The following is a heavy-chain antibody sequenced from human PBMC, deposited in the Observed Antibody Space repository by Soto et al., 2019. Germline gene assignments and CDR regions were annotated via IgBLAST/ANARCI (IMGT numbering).Heavy chain of an antibody. CDR2: IYYNGNI. V-gene: IGHV4-59*01. CDR3: ATGRVYFGSEY. J-gene: IGHJ4*02. Sequence: QVQLQESGPGLVKPLETLSLTCTVPGGSITSYYWSWVRQPPGKGLEWIGYIYYNGNINYNPSLKSRLTISLDTPKNQCSLRLSSVTAADTAVYYCATGRVYFGSEYWGQGTLVTVSS. D-gene: IGHD3-10*01. CDR1: GGSITSYY.